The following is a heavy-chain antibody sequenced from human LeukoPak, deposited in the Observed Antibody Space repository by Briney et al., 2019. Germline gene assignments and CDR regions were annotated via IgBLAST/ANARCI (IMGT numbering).Heavy chain of an antibody. J-gene: IGHJ4*02. CDR1: GGSISSYY. V-gene: IGHV4-59*01. Sequence: SETLSLTCTVSGGSISSYYWSWIRQPPGKGLEWIGYIYYSGSTNYNPSLKSRVTISVDTSKNQFSLKLSSVTAADTAVYYCARAYCSGGSCYSLSFDYWGQGTLVTISS. D-gene: IGHD2-15*01. CDR2: IYYSGST. CDR3: ARAYCSGGSCYSLSFDY.